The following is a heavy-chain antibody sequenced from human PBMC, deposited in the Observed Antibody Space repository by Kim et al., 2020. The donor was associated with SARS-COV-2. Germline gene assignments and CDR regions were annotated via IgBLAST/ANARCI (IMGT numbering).Heavy chain of an antibody. J-gene: IGHJ2*01. CDR1: GGSISSYY. V-gene: IGHV4-59*01. D-gene: IGHD3-10*01. CDR3: AREKSGEWRVVRVPRYFDL. CDR2: IYYSGST. Sequence: SETLSLTCTVSGGSISSYYWSWIRQPPGKGLEWIGYIYYSGSTNYNPSLKSRVTISVDTSKNQFSLKLSSVTAADTAVYYCAREKSGEWRVVRVPRYFDLWGRGTLVTVSS.